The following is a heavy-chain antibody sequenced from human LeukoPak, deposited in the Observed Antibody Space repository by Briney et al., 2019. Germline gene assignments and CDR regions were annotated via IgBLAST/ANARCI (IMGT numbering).Heavy chain of an antibody. J-gene: IGHJ3*02. CDR3: AKPITISGATDAFDI. Sequence: GGSLRLSCVASGFTFNSYWMNWVRQAPGKGLEWVANIKQDRSEKYYVDSVKGRFTISRDNAKNSLYLQMNSLRAEDTAVYYCAKPITISGATDAFDIWGQGTMVTVSS. V-gene: IGHV3-7*01. D-gene: IGHD3-3*01. CDR1: GFTFNSYW. CDR2: IKQDRSEK.